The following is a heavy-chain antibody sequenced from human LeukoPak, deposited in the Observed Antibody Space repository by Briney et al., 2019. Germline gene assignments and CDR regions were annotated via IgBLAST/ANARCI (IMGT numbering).Heavy chain of an antibody. CDR1: GGSISSYY. Sequence: SETLSLTCTVSGGSISSYYWSWIRQPPGKGLEWIGYIYYSGSTNYNPSLKSRVTISVDTSKNQFSLKLSSVTAADTAVYYCARQGIYYSYGLGRTRESSYYFDYWGQGTLVTVSS. J-gene: IGHJ4*02. D-gene: IGHD5-18*01. CDR2: IYYSGST. V-gene: IGHV4-59*08. CDR3: ARQGIYYSYGLGRTRESSYYFDY.